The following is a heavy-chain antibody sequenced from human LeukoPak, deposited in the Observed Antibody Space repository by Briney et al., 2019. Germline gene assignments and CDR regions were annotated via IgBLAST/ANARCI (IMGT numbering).Heavy chain of an antibody. J-gene: IGHJ4*02. CDR2: INPNSGGT. V-gene: IGHV1-2*02. Sequence: ASVKVSCKASGYTFTGYYMHWVRQAPGQGLEWMGWINPNSGGTNYAQKFQGRVTMTRDTSISTAYMELSRLRSDDTAVYCCARASVLAAGSDYWGQGTLVTVSS. CDR3: ARASVLAAGSDY. CDR1: GYTFTGYY. D-gene: IGHD6-13*01.